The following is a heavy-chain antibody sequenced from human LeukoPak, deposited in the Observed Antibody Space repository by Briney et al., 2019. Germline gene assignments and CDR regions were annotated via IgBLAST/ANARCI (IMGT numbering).Heavy chain of an antibody. Sequence: PSETLSLTCTVSGGSISSYHWSWIRQPPGKGLEWIGYISYSGSTNYSASLTSRVTVSIDTSKRQLSLTLTSLTTADTAIYYCAGDLYSGSWSLGAMDVWGQGTTVIVSS. CDR1: GGSISSYH. V-gene: IGHV4-59*01. CDR3: AGDLYSGSWSLGAMDV. J-gene: IGHJ6*02. CDR2: ISYSGST. D-gene: IGHD6-19*01.